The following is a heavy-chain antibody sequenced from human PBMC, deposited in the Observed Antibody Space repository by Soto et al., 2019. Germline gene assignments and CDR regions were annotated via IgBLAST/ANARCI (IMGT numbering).Heavy chain of an antibody. Sequence: QVQLVQSGAEVKKPGSSVKVSCKASGGTFSSYAISWVRQAPGQGLEWMGGIIPIFGTANYAQKFQGRVTMTADESTSTAFLERRSLRSEDTAVYYCARVDYDSSGYYPPVLYYFDSWGQGTLVTVSS. J-gene: IGHJ4*02. CDR3: ARVDYDSSGYYPPVLYYFDS. D-gene: IGHD3-22*01. CDR1: GGTFSSYA. V-gene: IGHV1-69*12. CDR2: IIPIFGTA.